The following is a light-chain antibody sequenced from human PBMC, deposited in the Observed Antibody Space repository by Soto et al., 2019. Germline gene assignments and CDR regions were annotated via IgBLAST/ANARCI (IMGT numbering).Light chain of an antibody. CDR2: GNS. V-gene: IGLV1-40*01. Sequence: QSVLTQPPSVSGAPGQRVTISCTGSSSNIGAGYDVHWYQQLPGTAPKVLIHGNSNRPSGVPDRFSGSKSGTSASLAITGLQAEDEAEYYCQSYDSSLSGYVFGTGTQLTVL. J-gene: IGLJ1*01. CDR3: QSYDSSLSGYV. CDR1: SSNIGAGYD.